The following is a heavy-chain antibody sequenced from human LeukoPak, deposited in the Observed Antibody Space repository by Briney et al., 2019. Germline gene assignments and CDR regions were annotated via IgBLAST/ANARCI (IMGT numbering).Heavy chain of an antibody. CDR2: IYSGGST. D-gene: IGHD6-13*01. Sequence: GGPLRLSCAASGFTVSSNYMSWVRQAPGKGLEWVSVIYSGGSTYYADSVKGRFTISRDNSKNTLYLQMNSLRAEDTAVYYCARGFYSSSWYYFDYWGQGTLVTVSS. CDR3: ARGFYSSSWYYFDY. CDR1: GFTVSSNY. V-gene: IGHV3-53*01. J-gene: IGHJ4*02.